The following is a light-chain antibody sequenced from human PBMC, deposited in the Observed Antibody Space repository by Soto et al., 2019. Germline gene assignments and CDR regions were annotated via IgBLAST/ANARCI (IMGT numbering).Light chain of an antibody. Sequence: QSALTQPASVSGSPGQSITISCTGTSSDVGGYNYVSWYQHHPGKAPKLIIYDVSNRPSGVSDRFSGSKSGNTASLTISGLQAEDEADYFCTSYTDSILYVFGTGTKVTVL. CDR1: SSDVGGYNY. CDR2: DVS. J-gene: IGLJ1*01. CDR3: TSYTDSILYV. V-gene: IGLV2-14*03.